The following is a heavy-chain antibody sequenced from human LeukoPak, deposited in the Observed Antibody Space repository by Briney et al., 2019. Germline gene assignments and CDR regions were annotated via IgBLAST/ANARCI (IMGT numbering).Heavy chain of an antibody. CDR2: IIPIFGTA. CDR1: GGTFSSYA. V-gene: IGHV1-69*13. J-gene: IGHJ4*02. CDR3: ARHIAAAGKFDY. Sequence: SVKVSCKASGGTFSSYAISWVRQAPGQGLEWMGGIIPIFGTANYAQKFQGRVTITADESTSTAYMELSSLRSEDTAVYYCARHIAAAGKFDYWGQGTLVTVSS. D-gene: IGHD6-13*01.